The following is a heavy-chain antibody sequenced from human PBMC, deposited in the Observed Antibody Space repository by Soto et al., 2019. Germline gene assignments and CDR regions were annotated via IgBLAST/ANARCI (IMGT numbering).Heavy chain of an antibody. Sequence: GGSLRLSCAASGFTFSSYAMHWVRQAPGKGLEWVAVISYDGSNKYYADSVKGRFTISRDNSKNTLYLQMNSLRAEDTAVYYCARDPWRWLPNWGFLDYWGQGTLVTVSS. CDR1: GFTFSSYA. CDR3: ARDPWRWLPNWGFLDY. J-gene: IGHJ4*02. CDR2: ISYDGSNK. V-gene: IGHV3-30-3*01. D-gene: IGHD3-16*01.